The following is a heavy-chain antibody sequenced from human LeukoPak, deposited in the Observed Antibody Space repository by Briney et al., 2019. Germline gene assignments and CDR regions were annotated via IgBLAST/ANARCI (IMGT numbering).Heavy chain of an antibody. V-gene: IGHV3-7*01. D-gene: IGHD1/OR15-1a*01. Sequence: GSLRLSCAASGFTFSTYWMTWVRQAPGKGLEWVANIKQDGSEENYVDSVKGRFTISKDNAKNSVYLQMNSLSAEDTAVYYCARNKRGDYWGQGTLVTVSS. J-gene: IGHJ4*02. CDR1: GFTFSTYW. CDR2: IKQDGSEE. CDR3: ARNKRGDY.